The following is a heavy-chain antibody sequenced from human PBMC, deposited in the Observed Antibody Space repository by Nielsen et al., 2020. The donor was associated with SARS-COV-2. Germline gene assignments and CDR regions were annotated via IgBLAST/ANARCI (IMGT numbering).Heavy chain of an antibody. D-gene: IGHD3-3*01. Sequence: SETLSLTCTVSGGSISSSSYYWGWIRQPPGKGLEWIGSIYYSGSTYYNPSLKSRVTISVDTSKNQFSLKLSSVTAADTAVYYCARHGVRSLYDFWSGRPQNWFDPWGQGTLVTVSS. V-gene: IGHV4-39*01. CDR2: IYYSGST. CDR1: GGSISSSSYY. J-gene: IGHJ5*02. CDR3: ARHGVRSLYDFWSGRPQNWFDP.